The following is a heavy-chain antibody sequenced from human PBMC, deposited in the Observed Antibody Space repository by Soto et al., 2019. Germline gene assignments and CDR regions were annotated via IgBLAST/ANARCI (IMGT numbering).Heavy chain of an antibody. V-gene: IGHV4-59*01. CDR1: GGSTSGYY. Sequence: SETLSLTCTVSGGSTSGYYWSWIRQPPGKGLEWIGYICYCGSTNYNPSLKSRVTISVDTSKNQFSLKLSSVTAADTAVYYCARGGLLRGVITFDYWGQGTLVTVS. CDR3: ARGGLLRGVITFDY. D-gene: IGHD3-10*01. CDR2: ICYCGST. J-gene: IGHJ4*02.